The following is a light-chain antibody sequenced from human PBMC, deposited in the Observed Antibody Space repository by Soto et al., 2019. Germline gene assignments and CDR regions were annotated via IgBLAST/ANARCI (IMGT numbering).Light chain of an antibody. Sequence: QSVLTQPPSASGAPGQRVTISCTGSSSNIGAGYDVHWYQQLPGTAPKLLIYGNSNRPSGVPDRFSGSKSGTSASLAITGLQAQDEAEYYCQSFDSSPSGSGVFGGGTKVTVL. V-gene: IGLV1-40*01. CDR1: SSNIGAGYD. CDR3: QSFDSSPSGSGV. CDR2: GNS. J-gene: IGLJ3*02.